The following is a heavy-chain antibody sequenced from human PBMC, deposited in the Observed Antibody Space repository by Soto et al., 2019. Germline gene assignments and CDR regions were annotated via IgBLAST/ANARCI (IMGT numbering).Heavy chain of an antibody. D-gene: IGHD3-3*01. J-gene: IGHJ4*02. V-gene: IGHV1-69*01. CDR2: IIPIFGTA. CDR1: GGTFSSYA. Sequence: QVQLVQSGAEVKKPGSSVKVSCKASGGTFSSYAISWVRQAPGQGLEWMGGIIPIFGTANYAQKFQGRVTITADESTSTAYMELSSLRSEDTAVYYCASGYYFWSGSPTKPIDYWGQGTLVTVSS. CDR3: ASGYYFWSGSPTKPIDY.